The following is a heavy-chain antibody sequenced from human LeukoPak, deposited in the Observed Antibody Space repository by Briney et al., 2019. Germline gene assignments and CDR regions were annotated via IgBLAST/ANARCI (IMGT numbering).Heavy chain of an antibody. D-gene: IGHD1-26*01. CDR2: ISGSGGST. Sequence: PGGSLRLSCAASGFTFSSYAMSWVRQAPGKGLEWVSAISGSGGSTYYADSVKGRFTISRDNSKNTLYLQMNSLRAEDTAVYYCARDRSRGVRLTEGSGSYSYYYYGMDVWGQGTTVTVSS. V-gene: IGHV3-23*01. J-gene: IGHJ6*02. CDR1: GFTFSSYA. CDR3: ARDRSRGVRLTEGSGSYSYYYYGMDV.